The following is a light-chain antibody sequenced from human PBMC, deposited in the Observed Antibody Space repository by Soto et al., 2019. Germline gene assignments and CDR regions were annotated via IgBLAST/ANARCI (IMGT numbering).Light chain of an antibody. J-gene: IGKJ4*01. CDR1: QSVSSSY. CDR3: QQYGSSPIALT. Sequence: EIVLTQSPGTLSLSPGERATLSCRASQSVSSSYLAWYQQKPGQAPRLLIYGASSRATGIPDRFSGSGSGTVFTVTISRLEPEDFAVYYCQQYGSSPIALTFGGGTKVEIK. CDR2: GAS. V-gene: IGKV3-20*01.